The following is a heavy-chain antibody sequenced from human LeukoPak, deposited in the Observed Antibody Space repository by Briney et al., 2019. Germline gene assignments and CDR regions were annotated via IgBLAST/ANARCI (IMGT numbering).Heavy chain of an antibody. CDR3: ARHQEGITTFGVRDYYMDV. Sequence: SETLSLTCTVSGGSIISSTHYWGWIRQPPGKGLEWIGSVYYSGHTYYNPCLRSRVSIPVDASKNQFSLTLSSVTAADTAVYYCARHQEGITTFGVRDYYMDVWGKGTTVTVSS. V-gene: IGHV4-39*01. D-gene: IGHD3-3*01. CDR2: VYYSGHT. J-gene: IGHJ6*03. CDR1: GGSIISSTHY.